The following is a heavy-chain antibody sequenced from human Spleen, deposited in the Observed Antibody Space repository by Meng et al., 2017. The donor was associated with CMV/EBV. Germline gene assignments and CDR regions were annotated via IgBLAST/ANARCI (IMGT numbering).Heavy chain of an antibody. V-gene: IGHV4-61*01. CDR3: ARTLAAWYYFDY. Sequence: GSLRLSCTVSGGSVSSGSYYWSWIRQPPGKGLEWIGYIYYSGSTNYNPSLKSRVTISVNTSKRQFSLKLSSVTAADTAVYYCARTLAAWYYFDYWGQGTLVTVSS. CDR1: GGSVSSGSYY. J-gene: IGHJ4*02. D-gene: IGHD6-13*01. CDR2: IYYSGST.